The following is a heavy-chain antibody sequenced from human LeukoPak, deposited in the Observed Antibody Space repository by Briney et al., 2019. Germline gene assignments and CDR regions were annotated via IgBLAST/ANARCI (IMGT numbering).Heavy chain of an antibody. V-gene: IGHV4-34*01. Sequence: SETLSLTCAVSGGSFSGNYWSWIRQPPGKGLEWIGEINHSGSTNHNTSLKSRVTISEDSSKNQLSLKVTSVTAADTAVYYCPRGPIGSSLPRSSSNGGQGTLVTVSS. CDR1: GGSFSGNY. CDR3: PRGPIGSSLPRSSSN. CDR2: INHSGST. J-gene: IGHJ4*02. D-gene: IGHD6-6*01.